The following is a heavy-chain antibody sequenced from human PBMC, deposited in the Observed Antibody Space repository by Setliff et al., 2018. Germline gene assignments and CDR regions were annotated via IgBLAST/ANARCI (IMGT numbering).Heavy chain of an antibody. CDR1: GFTFSSYA. J-gene: IGHJ6*04. Sequence: GGSLRLSCATSGFTFSSYAMSWVRQAPGKGLEWVSAMSASGTSTYHADSVKGRFTISGDNSKNTLYLQMNSLRAEDTAVYFCARSYNFWSGPALDVWGKGTTVTVSS. V-gene: IGHV3-23*01. D-gene: IGHD3-3*01. CDR2: MSASGTST. CDR3: ARSYNFWSGPALDV.